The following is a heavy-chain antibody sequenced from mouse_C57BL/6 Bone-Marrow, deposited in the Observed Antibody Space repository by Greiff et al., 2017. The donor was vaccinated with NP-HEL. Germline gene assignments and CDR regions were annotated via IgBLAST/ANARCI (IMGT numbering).Heavy chain of an antibody. Sequence: VKLVESGAELARPGASVKLSCKASGYTFTSYGISWVKQRTGQGLEWIGEIYPRSGNTYYNEKFKGKATLTADKSSSTAYMELRSLTSEDSAVYFCARLSLNYYGAHYAMDYWGQGTSVTVSS. CDR3: ARLSLNYYGAHYAMDY. CDR1: GYTFTSYG. CDR2: IYPRSGNT. D-gene: IGHD1-1*01. J-gene: IGHJ4*01. V-gene: IGHV1-81*01.